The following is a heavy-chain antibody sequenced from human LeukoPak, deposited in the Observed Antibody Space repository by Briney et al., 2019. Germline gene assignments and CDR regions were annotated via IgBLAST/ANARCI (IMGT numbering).Heavy chain of an antibody. CDR1: GGSFSGYY. J-gene: IGHJ4*02. CDR2: INHSGST. V-gene: IGHV4-34*01. CDR3: ARHLTLAAAGSLGY. D-gene: IGHD6-13*01. Sequence: PSETLSLTCAVYGGSFSGYYWSWIRQPPGKGLEWIGEINHSGSTNYNPSLKSRVTISVDTSKNQFSLKLSSVTAADTAVYYCARHLTLAAAGSLGYWGQGTLVTVSS.